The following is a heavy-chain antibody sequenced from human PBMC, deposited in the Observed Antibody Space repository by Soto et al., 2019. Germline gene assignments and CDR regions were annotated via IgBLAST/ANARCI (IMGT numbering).Heavy chain of an antibody. CDR2: IDPSDSYT. CDR3: ARPYYYDSSGPGY. Sequence: LGESLKISCKGSGYSLTSYWISWVRQMPGKGLEWMGRIDPSDSYTNYSPSFQGHVTISADKSISTAYLQWSSLKASDTAMYYCARPYYYDSSGPGYWGQGTLVTVSS. J-gene: IGHJ4*02. V-gene: IGHV5-10-1*01. D-gene: IGHD3-22*01. CDR1: GYSLTSYW.